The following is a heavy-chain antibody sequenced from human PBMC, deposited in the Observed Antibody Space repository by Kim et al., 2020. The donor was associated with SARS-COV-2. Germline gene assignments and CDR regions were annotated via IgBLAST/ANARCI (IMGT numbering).Heavy chain of an antibody. V-gene: IGHV3-74*01. Sequence: GGSLRLSCTASGFTFNIYWMHLVRQAPGKGLMWVSHINPDSTTTNYADSVKGRFTISRDNAKNTVYLQLNSLTAEDTAVYYCARGGAATPMAHEYWGQGTLVPVSS. D-gene: IGHD5-18*01. CDR2: INPDSTTT. CDR1: GFTFNIYW. J-gene: IGHJ4*02. CDR3: ARGGAATPMAHEY.